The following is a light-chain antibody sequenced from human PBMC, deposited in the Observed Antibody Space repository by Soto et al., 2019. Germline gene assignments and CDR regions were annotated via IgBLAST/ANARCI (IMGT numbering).Light chain of an antibody. V-gene: IGKV3-11*01. CDR3: RHGQWPIT. Sequence: EIVLTQSPATLSLSPGERATLSCRASQSVSSYLAWYQQKPGQAPRLLIYDASNRATGIPARFSGSGSGTDFTLTISSLEPEDFAVYYCRHGQWPITFGQGTRLEI. CDR2: DAS. CDR1: QSVSSY. J-gene: IGKJ5*01.